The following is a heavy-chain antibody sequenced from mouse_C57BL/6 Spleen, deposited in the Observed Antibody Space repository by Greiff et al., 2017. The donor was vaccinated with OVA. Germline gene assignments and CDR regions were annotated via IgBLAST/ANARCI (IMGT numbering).Heavy chain of an antibody. CDR3: ARWNYYGSSYWYFDV. CDR2: IDPSDSYT. CDR1: GYTFTSYW. Sequence: QVQLQQPGAELVKPGASVKLSCKASGYTFTSYWMQWVKQRPGQGLEWIGEIDPSDSYTNYNQKFKGKATVTVDTSSSTAYMQLSSLTSEDSAVYYCARWNYYGSSYWYFDVWGTGTTVTVSS. V-gene: IGHV1-50*01. J-gene: IGHJ1*03. D-gene: IGHD1-1*01.